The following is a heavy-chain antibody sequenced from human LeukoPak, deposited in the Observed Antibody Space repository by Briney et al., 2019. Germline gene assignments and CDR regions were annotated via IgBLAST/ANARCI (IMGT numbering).Heavy chain of an antibody. CDR1: GGSVSSGAYS. D-gene: IGHD2-15*01. Sequence: SPQTLSLTCAVSGGSVSSGAYSWGWIRQPPGKGLEWIGYIYHSGSTIYNPSLKSRVTMSLDRSKNQFSLKLSSVTAADTAVYFCAAEDYSGWRFDYWGQGTLVTISS. V-gene: IGHV4-30-2*01. CDR2: IYHSGST. CDR3: AAEDYSGWRFDY. J-gene: IGHJ4*02.